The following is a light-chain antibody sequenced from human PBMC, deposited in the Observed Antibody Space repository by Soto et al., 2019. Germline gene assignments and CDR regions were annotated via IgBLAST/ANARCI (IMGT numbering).Light chain of an antibody. CDR3: QQYNYWPYT. V-gene: IGKV3-15*01. CDR1: QSVNNN. J-gene: IGKJ2*01. CDR2: GTS. Sequence: EIVMTQSPATLSVSPGERATLSCRASQSVNNNLAWYQLKPGQAPRLLIYGTSPRATGIPARFSGSGSGIEFTLTISSLQSEDFAVYYCQQYNYWPYTFGQGTKLEIK.